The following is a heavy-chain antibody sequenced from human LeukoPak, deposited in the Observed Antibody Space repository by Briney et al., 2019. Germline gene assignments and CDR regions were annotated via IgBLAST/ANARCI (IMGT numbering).Heavy chain of an antibody. V-gene: IGHV4-39*01. Sequence: SETLSLTCTASGGYINSGSYYWGWIRQSPGKGLEWIGNIYHSGNTHYNPSLKSRLTISVDTSRNQFSLRLSSVTAADTDVYYRVYYDAGRWFDPWGQGTLVTVSP. CDR1: GGYINSGSYY. D-gene: IGHD3-22*01. CDR3: VYYDAGRWFDP. CDR2: IYHSGNT. J-gene: IGHJ5*02.